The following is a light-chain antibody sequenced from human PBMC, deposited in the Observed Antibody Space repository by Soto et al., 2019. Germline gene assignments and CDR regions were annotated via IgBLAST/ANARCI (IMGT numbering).Light chain of an antibody. CDR2: EVN. CDR1: SSDVGAYNY. V-gene: IGLV2-14*01. J-gene: IGLJ1*01. CDR3: SSYTSTSTLV. Sequence: QSALTQPAAVSGSPGQSITISCTGTSSDVGAYNYVSWYQQHPGKAPKLMISEVNNRPSGVSDCFSGSKSGNTASLTISGLQDEDEADYYCSSYTSTSTLVFGAGTKVTVL.